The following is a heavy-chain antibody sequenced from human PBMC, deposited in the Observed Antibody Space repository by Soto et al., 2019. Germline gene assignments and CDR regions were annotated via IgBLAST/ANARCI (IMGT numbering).Heavy chain of an antibody. V-gene: IGHV3-11*06. CDR3: ARHTSGWHYYDY. Sequence: PGGSLRLSCAASGFNFSDHYMNWVRQAPGKGLEWVSYISGSSRYTNFADSVKGRFTISRDNAKNSLYLQMNSLRVEDTAVHYCARHTSGWHYYDYWGQGTPVTVSS. CDR1: GFNFSDHY. J-gene: IGHJ4*02. CDR2: ISGSSRYT. D-gene: IGHD6-19*01.